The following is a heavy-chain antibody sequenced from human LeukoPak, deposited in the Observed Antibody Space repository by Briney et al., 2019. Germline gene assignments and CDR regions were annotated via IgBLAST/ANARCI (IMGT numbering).Heavy chain of an antibody. Sequence: SVTVSCKASAGTVSIYAISWVRQAPGQGLEWMGGIIPIFGTANYAQKFQGRVTITANESTSTAYMELSSQRSEDTAVYYCARGLQLERNNWFDPWGQGTLVTVSS. J-gene: IGHJ5*02. D-gene: IGHD1-1*01. CDR2: IIPIFGTA. CDR1: AGTVSIYA. V-gene: IGHV1-69*13. CDR3: ARGLQLERNNWFDP.